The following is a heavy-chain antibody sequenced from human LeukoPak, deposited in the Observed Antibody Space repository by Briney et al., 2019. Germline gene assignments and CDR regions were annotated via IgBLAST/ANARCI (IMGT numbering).Heavy chain of an antibody. CDR2: IYYSGST. CDR1: GGSISSSSYY. CDR3: ASLPSYYFDY. J-gene: IGHJ4*02. Sequence: SETLSLTCTVTGGSISSSSYYWGWIRQPPGKGLEWIGSIYYSGSTYYNPFLKSRVTISVDTSKNQFSLKLSSVTAADTAVYYCASLPSYYFDYWGQGTLVTVSS. V-gene: IGHV4-39*01.